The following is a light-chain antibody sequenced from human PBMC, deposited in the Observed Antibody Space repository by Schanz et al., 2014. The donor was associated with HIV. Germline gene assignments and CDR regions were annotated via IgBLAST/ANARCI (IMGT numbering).Light chain of an antibody. CDR3: SSFAGSNIPWV. J-gene: IGLJ3*02. V-gene: IGLV2-14*03. CDR2: DVN. CDR1: SNDVGGYNF. Sequence: QSALTQPASVSGSPGQSITISCTGTSNDVGGYNFVSWYQQHPGKAPKLMIYDVNNRPSGVSSRFSASKSGNTASLTISGLQPEDEADYYCSSFAGSNIPWVFGGGTKVTVL.